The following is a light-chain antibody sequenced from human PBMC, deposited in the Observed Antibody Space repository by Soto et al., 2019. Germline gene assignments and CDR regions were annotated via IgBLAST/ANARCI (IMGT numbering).Light chain of an antibody. CDR2: AAS. J-gene: IGKJ1*01. V-gene: IGKV1-39*01. CDR1: QGIRTY. CDR3: QQSYSSTWT. Sequence: DIHMTQSPSSISASVGHRFTITCRASQGIRTYLNWYQKKQGKAPKLLIYAASSLQSGVPSRLSGSGYETDLTLTISSMKNEDFETYSCQQSYSSTWTFGQGTKVDI.